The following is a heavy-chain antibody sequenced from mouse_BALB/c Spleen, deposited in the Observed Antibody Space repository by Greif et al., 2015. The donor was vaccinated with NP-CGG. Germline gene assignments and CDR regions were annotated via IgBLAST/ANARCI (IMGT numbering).Heavy chain of an antibody. D-gene: IGHD1-1*01. V-gene: IGHV5-6-5*01. Sequence: EVKLVESGGGLVKPGGSLKLSCAASGFTFSSYAMSWVRQTPEKRLEWVASISSGGSTYYPDSVKGRFTISRDNARNILYLQMSSLRSEDTAMYYCARGYYGSSYEGYYAMDYWGQGTSVTVSS. J-gene: IGHJ4*01. CDR1: GFTFSSYA. CDR2: ISSGGST. CDR3: ARGYYGSSYEGYYAMDY.